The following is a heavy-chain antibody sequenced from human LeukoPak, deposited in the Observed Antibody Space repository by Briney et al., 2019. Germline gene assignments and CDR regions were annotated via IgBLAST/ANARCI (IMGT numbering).Heavy chain of an antibody. CDR3: ALRGYSSGWTALDY. D-gene: IGHD6-25*01. V-gene: IGHV3-7*01. Sequence: GGSLRLFCAASGFTFSSYWMSWVRQAPGKGLEWVADIKQDGSEKYYVDSVKGRFTISRDNAKNSLYLQMNSLRAEDTAVYYCALRGYSSGWTALDYWGQGTLVTVSS. J-gene: IGHJ4*02. CDR1: GFTFSSYW. CDR2: IKQDGSEK.